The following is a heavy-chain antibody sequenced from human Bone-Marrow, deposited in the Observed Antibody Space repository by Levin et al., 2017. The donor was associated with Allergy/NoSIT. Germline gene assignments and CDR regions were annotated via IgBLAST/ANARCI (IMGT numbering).Heavy chain of an antibody. CDR1: GFTFSSYS. CDR2: ISSSSSYI. V-gene: IGHV3-21*01. J-gene: IGHJ4*02. CDR3: ASLYDYVWGSSTYFDY. D-gene: IGHD3-16*01. Sequence: GESLKISCAASGFTFSSYSMNWVRQAPGKGLEWVSSISSSSSYIYYADSVKGRFTISRDNAKNSLYLQMNSLRAEDTAVYYCASLYDYVWGSSTYFDYWGQGTLVTVSS.